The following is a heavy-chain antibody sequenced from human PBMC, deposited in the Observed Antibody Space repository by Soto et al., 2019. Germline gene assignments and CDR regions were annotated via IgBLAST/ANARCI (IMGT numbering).Heavy chain of an antibody. CDR2: ISAYNGNT. Sequence: GASVKVSCKASGYTFTSYGISWVRQAPGQGLEWMGWISAYNGNTNYAQKLQGRVTMTTDTSTSTAYMELRSLRSDDTAVYYCARDDILTGYYNYYYYGMDVWGQGTTVTVS. CDR1: GYTFTSYG. J-gene: IGHJ6*02. D-gene: IGHD3-9*01. V-gene: IGHV1-18*01. CDR3: ARDDILTGYYNYYYYGMDV.